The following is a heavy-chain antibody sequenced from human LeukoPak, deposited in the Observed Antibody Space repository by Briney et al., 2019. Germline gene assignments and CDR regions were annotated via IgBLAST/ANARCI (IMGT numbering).Heavy chain of an antibody. CDR2: ISYDGSNK. Sequence: GGSPRLSCAAPGFTFSSYGMHWVRQAPGKGLEWVAVISYDGSNKYYADSVKGRFTISRDNSKNTLYLQMNSLRAEDTAVYYCAKIHDSSGYQYYFDYWGQGTLVTVSS. CDR3: AKIHDSSGYQYYFDY. CDR1: GFTFSSYG. D-gene: IGHD3-22*01. J-gene: IGHJ4*02. V-gene: IGHV3-30*18.